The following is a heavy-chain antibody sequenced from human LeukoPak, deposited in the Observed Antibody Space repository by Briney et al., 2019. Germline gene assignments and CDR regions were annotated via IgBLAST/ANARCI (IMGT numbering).Heavy chain of an antibody. V-gene: IGHV3-23*01. CDR2: ITGSGGNT. CDR1: GFTFSTYA. CDR3: AKRSRESSGHFDL. D-gene: IGHD3-22*01. Sequence: GRSLRLSCAASGFTFSTYAMGWVRQAPGKGLEWVSAITGSGGNTYYADSVQGRFTISRDNSKNTLYLQMNSLRGEDTAIYYCAKRSRESSGHFDLWGQGTLVTVSS. J-gene: IGHJ4*02.